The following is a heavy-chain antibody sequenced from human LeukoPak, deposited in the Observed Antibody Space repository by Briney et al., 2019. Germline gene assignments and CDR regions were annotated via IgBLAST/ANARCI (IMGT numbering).Heavy chain of an antibody. V-gene: IGHV1-2*02. Sequence: ASVKVSCKASGYTFTGYYMHWVRQAPGQGLEWMGWINPNSGGTNYAQKFQGRVTMTRDTSISTAYMGLSRLRSDDTAVYYCARDVGSGSYYGQNAFDIWGQGTMVTVSS. CDR2: INPNSGGT. J-gene: IGHJ3*02. CDR3: ARDVGSGSYYGQNAFDI. D-gene: IGHD1-26*01. CDR1: GYTFTGYY.